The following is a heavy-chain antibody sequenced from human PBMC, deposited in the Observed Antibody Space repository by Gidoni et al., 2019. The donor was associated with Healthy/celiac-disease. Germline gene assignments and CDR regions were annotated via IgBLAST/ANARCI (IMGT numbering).Heavy chain of an antibody. CDR2: IYTSGST. J-gene: IGHJ6*03. V-gene: IGHV4-4*07. D-gene: IGHD3-9*01. CDR1: GGSISSYS. CDR3: ARERALYDILTGPYYYYYMDV. Sequence: QVQLQESGPGLVKPSETLSLTCTVSGGSISSYSWSWIRQPAGKGLEWIGRIYTSGSTNYNPSLKSRVTMSVDTSKNQFSLKLSSVTAADTAVYYCARERALYDILTGPYYYYYMDVWGKGTTVTVSS.